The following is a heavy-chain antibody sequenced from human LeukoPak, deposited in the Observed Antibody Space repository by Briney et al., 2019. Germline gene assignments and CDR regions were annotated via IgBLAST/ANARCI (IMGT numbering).Heavy chain of an antibody. D-gene: IGHD2/OR15-2a*01. CDR2: IDPHRNAT. CDR1: GFTFTDYY. V-gene: IGHV1-2*02. J-gene: IGHJ4*02. CDR3: SREVKGLLSKDFDY. Sequence: ASVKVSCKSSGFTFTDYYIHWVRQAPGQGLEWMGYIDPHRNATNSPQKFQGSVTMTRDTSMSTSYMVMTMLTADDTAVYDCSREVKGLLSKDFDYWGQGTLVTVS.